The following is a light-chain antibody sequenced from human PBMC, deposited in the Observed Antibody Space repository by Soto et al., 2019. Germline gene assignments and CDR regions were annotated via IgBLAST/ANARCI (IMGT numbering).Light chain of an antibody. CDR2: KAS. CDR1: ETISHY. Sequence: IHRTQSPSALSASVGDRVTISCRASETISHYLNWYQQKPGKAPKLLIYKASTLKSGVPSRFSGSGSGTDFTLTITNLQPEDFATYYCHQASSFPLSFGGGTKVDIK. CDR3: HQASSFPLS. V-gene: IGKV1-39*01. J-gene: IGKJ4*01.